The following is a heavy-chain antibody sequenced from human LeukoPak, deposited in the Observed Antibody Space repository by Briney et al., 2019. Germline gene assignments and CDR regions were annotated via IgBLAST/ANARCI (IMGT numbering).Heavy chain of an antibody. D-gene: IGHD3-9*01. Sequence: GGSLRLSCAASGFTFSSYAMSWVRQAPGKGLEWVSAISGSGGSTYYADSVKGRFTISRDNSKNTLYLQMNSLRAEDTAVYYCAKWGGILTGYSLYYYYYGMDVWGQGTTVTVSS. V-gene: IGHV3-23*01. J-gene: IGHJ6*02. CDR1: GFTFSSYA. CDR3: AKWGGILTGYSLYYYYYGMDV. CDR2: ISGSGGST.